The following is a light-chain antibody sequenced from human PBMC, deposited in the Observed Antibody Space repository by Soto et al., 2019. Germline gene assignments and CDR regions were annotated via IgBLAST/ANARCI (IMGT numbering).Light chain of an antibody. V-gene: IGKV1-5*01. CDR1: QSISRR. CDR2: DAS. Sequence: DSQITHSPSTRSAYLGVRGPITCQDSQSISRRLARYQQHPGKAPKFLIYDASSSESVLPSRFWESGAGTEVSLTTSSLQHDEYSTYYCQQYNSYPPCTFGHGTKVDIK. CDR3: QQYNSYPPCT. J-gene: IGKJ1*01.